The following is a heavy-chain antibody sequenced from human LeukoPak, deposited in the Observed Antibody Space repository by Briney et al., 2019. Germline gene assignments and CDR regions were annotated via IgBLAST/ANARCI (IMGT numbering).Heavy chain of an antibody. CDR2: AGWAGGTT. Sequence: GGSLRLSCATSGFNFDRYTIHWVRQAPGKGLEWVSLAGWAGGTTFYSDSVRGRFTISRDSGRKSVYLQMNSLTTDDTALYFCAKELDTMFFDYWGQGALVTVSS. J-gene: IGHJ4*02. V-gene: IGHV3-43*01. D-gene: IGHD3-10*02. CDR1: GFNFDRYT. CDR3: AKELDTMFFDY.